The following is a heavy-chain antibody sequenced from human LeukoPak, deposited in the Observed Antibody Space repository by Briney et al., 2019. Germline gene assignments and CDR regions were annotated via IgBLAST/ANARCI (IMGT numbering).Heavy chain of an antibody. CDR1: GFTVSSNY. CDR2: IYSGGST. J-gene: IGHJ4*02. D-gene: IGHD3-22*01. Sequence: GGSLRLSCAASGFTVSSNYMSWVRQAPGKGLEWVSVIYSGGSTYYADSVKGRFTISRDNSKNTLYLQMNSLRAEDTAVYYCARALEYYYDSSGYYDWGQGTLVTVSS. CDR3: ARALEYYYDSSGYYD. V-gene: IGHV3-53*01.